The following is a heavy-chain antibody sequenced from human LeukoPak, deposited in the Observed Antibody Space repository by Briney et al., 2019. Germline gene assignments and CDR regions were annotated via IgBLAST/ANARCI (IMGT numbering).Heavy chain of an antibody. V-gene: IGHV3-23*01. CDR1: GFTFSSYA. CDR2: ISGSGGST. D-gene: IGHD2-15*01. Sequence: GGSLRLSCAASGFTFSSYAMSWVRQAPGKGLEWVSAISGSGGSTYYADSVKGRFTISRDNSKNTLYLQMSSLRAEDTAVYYCAKGYCSGGSCPVNYFDYWGQGTLVTVSS. CDR3: AKGYCSGGSCPVNYFDY. J-gene: IGHJ4*02.